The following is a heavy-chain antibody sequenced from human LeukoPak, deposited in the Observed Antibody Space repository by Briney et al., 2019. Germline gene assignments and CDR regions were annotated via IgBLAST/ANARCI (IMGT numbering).Heavy chain of an antibody. J-gene: IGHJ6*03. CDR1: GFTFSSYG. Sequence: GGSLRLSCAASGFTFSSYGMHWVRQAPGKGLEWVAFIRYDGSNKYYADSVKGRFTISRDNSKNTLYLQMNSLRAEDTAVYYCAKGVAVTHDYYYYMDVWGKGTTVTISS. V-gene: IGHV3-30*02. CDR3: AKGVAVTHDYYYYMDV. CDR2: IRYDGSNK. D-gene: IGHD4-17*01.